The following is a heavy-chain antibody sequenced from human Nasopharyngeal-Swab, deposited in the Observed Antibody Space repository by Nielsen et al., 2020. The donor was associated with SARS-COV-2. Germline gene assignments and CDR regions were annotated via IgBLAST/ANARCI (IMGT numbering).Heavy chain of an antibody. CDR3: TRKISFDM. CDR2: IDPSGENK. V-gene: IGHV3-11*01. Sequence: GESLKISCAASGFALSDFYISWIRKAPGKGLEWIAYIDPSGENKYYAGSVKGRFTISRDNARNSVFLELNTLRADDSAVYYCTRKISFDMWGQGTNVTVSS. D-gene: IGHD2/OR15-2a*01. J-gene: IGHJ3*02. CDR1: GFALSDFY.